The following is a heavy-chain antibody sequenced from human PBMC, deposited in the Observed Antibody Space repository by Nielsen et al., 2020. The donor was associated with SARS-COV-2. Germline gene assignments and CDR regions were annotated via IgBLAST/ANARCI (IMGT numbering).Heavy chain of an antibody. J-gene: IGHJ6*03. CDR2: ISYDGSNK. V-gene: IGHV3-30*14. CDR1: GFTFGSYA. D-gene: IGHD6-6*01. Sequence: GGSLRLSCAASGFTFGSYAMHWVRQAPGKGLEWVAVISYDGSNKYYADSVKGRFTISRDNSKNTLYLQMNSLRAEDTAVYYCATAARPDYYYYYYMDVWGKGTTVTVSS. CDR3: ATAARPDYYYYYYMDV.